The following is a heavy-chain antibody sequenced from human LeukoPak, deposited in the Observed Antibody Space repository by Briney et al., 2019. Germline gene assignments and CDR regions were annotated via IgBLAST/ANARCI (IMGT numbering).Heavy chain of an antibody. D-gene: IGHD1-1*01. Sequence: GGSLRLSCAASGFTFSSYTMNWVRQAPGKGLEWVSSISSSSNYIHYADSLEGRFTISRDNANNSLYLQMNSLRAEDTAVYYCARVGTRADWGQGTLVTVSS. CDR2: ISSSSNYI. CDR1: GFTFSSYT. CDR3: ARVGTRAD. V-gene: IGHV3-21*01. J-gene: IGHJ4*02.